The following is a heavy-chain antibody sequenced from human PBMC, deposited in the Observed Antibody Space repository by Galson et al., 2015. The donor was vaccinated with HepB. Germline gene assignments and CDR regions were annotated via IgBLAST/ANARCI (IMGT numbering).Heavy chain of an antibody. J-gene: IGHJ6*02. CDR3: ARAPAAGTYYYYYGMDV. V-gene: IGHV1-2*04. CDR1: GYTFTGYY. CDR2: INPNSGGT. D-gene: IGHD6-13*01. Sequence: SVKVSCKASGYTFTGYYMHWVRQAPGQGLEWMGWINPNSGGTNYAQKFQGWVTMTRDTSISTAYMELSRLRSDDTAVYYCARAPAAGTYYYYYGMDVWGQGTTVTVSS.